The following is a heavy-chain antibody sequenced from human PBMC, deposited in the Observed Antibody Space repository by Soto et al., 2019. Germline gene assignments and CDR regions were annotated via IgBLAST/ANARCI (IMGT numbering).Heavy chain of an antibody. CDR2: VHYSGTT. D-gene: IGHD3-3*01. V-gene: IGHV4-59*01. J-gene: IGHJ5*02. CDR3: ARGKIIGP. CDR1: GGSMSTYY. Sequence: SETLSLTYTGSGGSMSTYYWTWIRQPPGKGLEWIGYVHYSGTTNYNPSLKSRVTMSVDTSKNQFSLKLRSVTAADTAVYYCARGKIIGPWGQGTLVTVS.